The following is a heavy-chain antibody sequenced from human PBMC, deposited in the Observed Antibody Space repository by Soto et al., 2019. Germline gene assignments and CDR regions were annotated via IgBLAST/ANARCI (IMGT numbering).Heavy chain of an antibody. V-gene: IGHV1-3*01. CDR2: INPDNGNT. CDR1: GYTFTRYT. J-gene: IGHJ5*02. Sequence: GASVKVSCKASGYTFTRYTMNWVRQAPGQRHEWMGWINPDNGNTKSSQKFRDRVIITRDTSASTAYMDLSSLRSEDTAVYYCATAIATGQLDPWGQGTLVTVSP. D-gene: IGHD2-15*01. CDR3: ATAIATGQLDP.